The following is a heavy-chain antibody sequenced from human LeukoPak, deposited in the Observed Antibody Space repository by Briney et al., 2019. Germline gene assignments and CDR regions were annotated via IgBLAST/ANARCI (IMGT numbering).Heavy chain of an antibody. CDR3: ARLGGAAAGPNWFDP. Sequence: ASVKVSCKASGGTFSTYTISWVRQAPGQGPEWMGRISPILDKPNYAQKFQGRLTITADKSTSTAYMELSSLRSEDTAVYYCARLGGAAAGPNWFDPWGQGTLVTVSS. D-gene: IGHD6-13*01. J-gene: IGHJ5*02. CDR2: ISPILDKP. CDR1: GGTFSTYT. V-gene: IGHV1-69*02.